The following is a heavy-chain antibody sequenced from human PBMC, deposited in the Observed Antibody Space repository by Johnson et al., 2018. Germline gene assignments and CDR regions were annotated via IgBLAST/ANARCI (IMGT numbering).Heavy chain of an antibody. Sequence: QVQLVESGGGVVQPGRSLRISCAASGFTFSSYGMHWVRQAPGKGLEWVAVISFDGNKKYYADSVKGRFTISRDNSKNTLYLQMNSLRAEDTAGYYCARGLGGRGYYYYGMDVWGQGTTVTVSS. V-gene: IGHV3-30*03. CDR3: ARGLGGRGYYYYGMDV. J-gene: IGHJ6*02. CDR1: GFTFSSYG. D-gene: IGHD3-10*01. CDR2: ISFDGNKK.